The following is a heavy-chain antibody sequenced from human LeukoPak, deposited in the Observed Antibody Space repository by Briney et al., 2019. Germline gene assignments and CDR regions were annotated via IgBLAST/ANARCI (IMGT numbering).Heavy chain of an antibody. CDR1: GGSISSYY. V-gene: IGHV4-59*01. Sequence: PSETLSLTCTVAGGSISSYYWSWIRQPPGKGREWIGYIYYTGSTNYNPSLKSRVTILVDTSKNQFSLKLSSVTAADTAVYYCARRHYDSSRFDPWGQGTLVTVSS. CDR3: ARRHYDSSRFDP. CDR2: IYYTGST. D-gene: IGHD3-22*01. J-gene: IGHJ5*02.